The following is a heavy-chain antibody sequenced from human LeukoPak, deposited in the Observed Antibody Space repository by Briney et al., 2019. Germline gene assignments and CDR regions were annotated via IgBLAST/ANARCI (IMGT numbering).Heavy chain of an antibody. CDR1: GGSFSGYY. CDR2: ISHSGST. Sequence: SETLSLTSAVYGGSFSGYYWTWIRQPPGKGLEWIGEISHSGSTNYNPSLKSRVTISVDTSKNQFSLKLSSVTAADTAVYYCARGYDSSGYYRFLDYWGQGALVTVSS. CDR3: ARGYDSSGYYRFLDY. V-gene: IGHV4-34*01. D-gene: IGHD3-22*01. J-gene: IGHJ4*02.